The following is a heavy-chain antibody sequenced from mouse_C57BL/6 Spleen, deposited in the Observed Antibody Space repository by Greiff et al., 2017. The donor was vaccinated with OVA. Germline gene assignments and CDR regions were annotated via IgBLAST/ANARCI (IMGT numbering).Heavy chain of an antibody. CDR2: INPNNGGT. CDR3: ASSYYYGSGYFDV. J-gene: IGHJ1*03. D-gene: IGHD1-1*01. Sequence: EVQLQQSGPELVKPGASVKMSCKASGYTFTDYNMHWVKQSHGKSLEWIGYINPNNGGTSYNQKFKGKATLTVNKSSSIAYMELRSLTSEDSAVYYCASSYYYGSGYFDVWGTGTTVTVSS. V-gene: IGHV1-22*01. CDR1: GYTFTDYN.